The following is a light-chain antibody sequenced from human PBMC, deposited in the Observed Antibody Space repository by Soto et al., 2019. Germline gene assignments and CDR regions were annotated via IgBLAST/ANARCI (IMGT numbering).Light chain of an antibody. CDR1: NSDVGGYTF. CDR3: CSYAGRFTWV. V-gene: IGLV2-23*02. J-gene: IGLJ3*02. Sequence: QSALTQPAAVSGSPGQSITISCSGTNSDVGGYTFVSWYQQHPVKAPKLIIVDVTQRPSGVSNLFSGSKSGNTAALTISGLQAEDEADYYCCSYAGRFTWVFGGGTKVTVL. CDR2: DVT.